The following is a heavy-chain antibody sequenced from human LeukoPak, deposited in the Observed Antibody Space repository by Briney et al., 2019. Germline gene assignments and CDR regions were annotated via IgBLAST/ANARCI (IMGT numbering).Heavy chain of an antibody. CDR3: ARANKVGHDYDYVWGSYRYRGGVDY. D-gene: IGHD3-16*02. J-gene: IGHJ4*02. Sequence: PGGSLRLSCAASGFTVSGNYMSWVRQAPGKGLEWVSTIYSGGSTYYADSVKGRFTISRDNSKNTLYLQMNSLRAEDTAVYYCARANKVGHDYDYVWGSYRYRGGVDYWGQGTLVTVSS. V-gene: IGHV3-66*01. CDR1: GFTVSGNY. CDR2: IYSGGST.